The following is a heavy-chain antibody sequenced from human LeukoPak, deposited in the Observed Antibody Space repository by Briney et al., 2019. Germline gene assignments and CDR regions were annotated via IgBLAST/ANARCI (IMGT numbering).Heavy chain of an antibody. V-gene: IGHV4-4*07. D-gene: IGHD4-17*01. J-gene: IGHJ5*02. CDR3: ARVRLYGEYTS. Sequence: SETLSLTCNVSGVSISSFYWSWIRQPAGKGLEWVGRIYTSGKVNYNPSLKSRLTLSVDTSTNQFSLKLSSVTAADTALYYCARVRLYGEYTSWGQGTLVTVSS. CDR1: GVSISSFY. CDR2: IYTSGKV.